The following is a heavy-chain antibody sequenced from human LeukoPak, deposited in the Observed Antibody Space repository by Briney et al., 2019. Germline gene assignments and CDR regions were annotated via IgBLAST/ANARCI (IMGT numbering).Heavy chain of an antibody. Sequence: PGGSLRLSCAASGFTFDDYAMHWVRQAPGKGLEWVSLISGDGGSTYYADSVKGRFTISRDNSKNSLYLQMNSLRTEDPALYYCAKASMARPFDYWGQGTLVTASS. J-gene: IGHJ4*02. CDR3: AKASMARPFDY. CDR2: ISGDGGST. CDR1: GFTFDDYA. V-gene: IGHV3-43*02. D-gene: IGHD1-1*01.